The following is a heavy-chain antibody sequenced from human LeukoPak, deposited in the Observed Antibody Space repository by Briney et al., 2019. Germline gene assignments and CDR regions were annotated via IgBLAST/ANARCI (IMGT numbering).Heavy chain of an antibody. D-gene: IGHD1-1*01. Sequence: EASVKVSCKASGYTFTGYYMHWVRQAPGPGLEWMGWINPNSGGTNYAQKFQGRVTMTRDTSISTAYMELSRLRSDDTAVYYCARDSYWNTAHFDYWGQGTLVTVSS. CDR3: ARDSYWNTAHFDY. J-gene: IGHJ4*02. CDR1: GYTFTGYY. V-gene: IGHV1-2*02. CDR2: INPNSGGT.